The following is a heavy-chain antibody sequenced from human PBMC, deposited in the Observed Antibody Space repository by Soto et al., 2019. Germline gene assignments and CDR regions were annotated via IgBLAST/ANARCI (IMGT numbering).Heavy chain of an antibody. CDR1: DGSIRSSSYY. D-gene: IGHD1-26*01. Sequence: SETMSVTCTVSDGSIRSSSYYWGWIRQPPGKGLEWIGNIYYSGSTYYNPSLKSRVTISVDTSKNQFSLKLSSVTAADTAVYHCARHSDWFDPWGQGTLVTVSS. CDR3: ARHSDWFDP. CDR2: IYYSGST. J-gene: IGHJ5*02. V-gene: IGHV4-39*01.